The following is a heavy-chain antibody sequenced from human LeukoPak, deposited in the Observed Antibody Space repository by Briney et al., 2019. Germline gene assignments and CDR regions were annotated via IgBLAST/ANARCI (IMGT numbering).Heavy chain of an antibody. CDR3: ARDPGSSSIWPEYFHH. V-gene: IGHV3-7*04. D-gene: IGHD6-13*01. CDR2: IKHDGSEK. J-gene: IGHJ1*01. Sequence: GGSLRLSRAASGFTFSNYWMNWVRQAPGKGLEWVANIKHDGSEKYFVDSVKGRFTISRDNAKNSLYLQMNSLRAEDTAVYYCARDPGSSSIWPEYFHHWGQGTLVTVSS. CDR1: GFTFSNYW.